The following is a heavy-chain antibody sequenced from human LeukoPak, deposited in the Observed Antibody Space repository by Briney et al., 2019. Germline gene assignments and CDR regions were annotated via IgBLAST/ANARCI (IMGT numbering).Heavy chain of an antibody. D-gene: IGHD6-19*01. Sequence: PEGSLRLSCAASGFTFSSYSMNWVRQAPGKGLEWVSYISSSSSTIYYADSVKGRFTISRDNSKNTLHLQMNSLRAEDTAVYYCAKAGRSGWYPGWPFDIWGQGTMVTVSS. V-gene: IGHV3-48*01. J-gene: IGHJ3*02. CDR2: ISSSSSTI. CDR3: AKAGRSGWYPGWPFDI. CDR1: GFTFSSYS.